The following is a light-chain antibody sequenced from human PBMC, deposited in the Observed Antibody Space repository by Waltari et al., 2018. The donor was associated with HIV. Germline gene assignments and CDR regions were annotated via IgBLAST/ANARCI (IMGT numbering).Light chain of an antibody. CDR1: QSLLHSNGYNY. J-gene: IGKJ1*01. CDR3: MQALQTPLT. Sequence: DIVMTQSPLSLPVTPGEPASISCRSSQSLLHSNGYNYLDWYLQKPGQSPQLLIYLGANRASWVPDRFSASRSGTDCTLKISRVEAEDVGVYYCMQALQTPLTFGQGTKVEIK. CDR2: LGA. V-gene: IGKV2-28*01.